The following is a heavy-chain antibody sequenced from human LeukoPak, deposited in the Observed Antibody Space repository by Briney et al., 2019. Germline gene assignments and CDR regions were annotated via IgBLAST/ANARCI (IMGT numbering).Heavy chain of an antibody. CDR2: IYYSGST. Sequence: SETLSLTCTVSGGSISSYYWSWIRQPPGKGLEWIGYIYYSGSTNYNPSLKSRVTISVDKSKNQFSLKLSSVTAADTAVYYCARESNAGYSLGYWGQGTLVTVSS. J-gene: IGHJ4*02. CDR1: GGSISSYY. CDR3: ARESNAGYSLGY. D-gene: IGHD6-13*01. V-gene: IGHV4-59*12.